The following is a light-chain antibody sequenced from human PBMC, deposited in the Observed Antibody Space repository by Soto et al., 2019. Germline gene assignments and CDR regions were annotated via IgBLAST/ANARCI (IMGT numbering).Light chain of an antibody. CDR2: AAS. V-gene: IGKV1-27*01. CDR1: QGIRNF. J-gene: IGKJ3*01. Sequence: DIQMTQSPTSLSASVGDRVTITCRASQGIRNFVAWYQQKPGQAPKLLIYAASTLQSGVPSRFSGSGSGTDFTLTINRLQHEDVATYSCQNYSSVPVFGPGTKVEIK. CDR3: QNYSSVPV.